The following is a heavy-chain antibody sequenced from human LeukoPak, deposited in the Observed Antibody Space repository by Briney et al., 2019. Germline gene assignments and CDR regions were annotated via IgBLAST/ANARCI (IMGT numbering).Heavy chain of an antibody. V-gene: IGHV1-69*01. CDR1: GGTFSSYA. CDR2: IIPILGTA. D-gene: IGHD3-22*01. CDR3: ARVQENYYDSSGYYSGLYY. J-gene: IGHJ4*02. Sequence: GASVKVSCKSSGGTFSSYAISWVRQAPGQGRVWMGGIIPILGTANYEQKFQGRVTITVAESTSTAYMELSSLRSEDTAVYYCARVQENYYDSSGYYSGLYYWGQGTLSPSP.